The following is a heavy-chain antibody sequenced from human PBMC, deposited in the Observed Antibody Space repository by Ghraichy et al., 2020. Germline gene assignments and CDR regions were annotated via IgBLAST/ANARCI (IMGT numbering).Heavy chain of an antibody. CDR3: AREASYDFLSGSSD. J-gene: IGHJ4*02. D-gene: IGHD3-3*01. Sequence: SETLSLTCTVSGGSISSYYWSWIRQPAGKGLEWIGRIYTSGSTNYNPSLKSRVTMSVDTSKNQFSLKLTSVTAADTAVYYCAREASYDFLSGSSDWGQGTLVTVSS. V-gene: IGHV4-4*07. CDR1: GGSISSYY. CDR2: IYTSGST.